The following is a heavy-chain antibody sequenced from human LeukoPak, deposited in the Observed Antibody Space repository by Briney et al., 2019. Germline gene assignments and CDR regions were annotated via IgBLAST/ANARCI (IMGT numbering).Heavy chain of an antibody. CDR3: AKEPNHSSGYWDY. Sequence: GGSLRLSCAASGFTFSSYGMHWVRQAPGKGLEWVAFIRYDGSNKYYADSVKGRFTVSRDNSKSTVFLQMNSLRAEDTAIYYCAKEPNHSSGYWDYWGQGTLVTVSS. CDR2: IRYDGSNK. CDR1: GFTFSSYG. V-gene: IGHV3-30*02. D-gene: IGHD3-22*01. J-gene: IGHJ4*02.